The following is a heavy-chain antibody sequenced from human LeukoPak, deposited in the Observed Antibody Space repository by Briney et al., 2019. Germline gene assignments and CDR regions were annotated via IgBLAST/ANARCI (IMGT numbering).Heavy chain of an antibody. D-gene: IGHD5-12*01. Sequence: GGSLRLSCTASGFTFGDYVMSWFRRAPGKGLEWVGFIRSKASGETTEYAASVQGGFTISRDDSKSIAYLQINSLNTEDTAVYYCTRLSRGNANDYWGQGTLVTVSS. CDR2: IRSKASGETT. CDR3: TRLSRGNANDY. CDR1: GFTFGDYV. J-gene: IGHJ4*02. V-gene: IGHV3-49*03.